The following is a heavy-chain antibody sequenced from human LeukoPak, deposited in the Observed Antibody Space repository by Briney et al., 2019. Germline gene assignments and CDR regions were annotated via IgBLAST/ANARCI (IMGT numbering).Heavy chain of an antibody. CDR2: ISSSSSTI. J-gene: IGHJ5*02. CDR3: ARDPEYYGSGSYKSRFDP. CDR1: GFTFSSYA. Sequence: GGSLRLSCAASGFTFSSYAMSWVRQAPGKGLEWVSYISSSSSTIYYADSVKGRFTISRDNARNSLSLQMNSLRAEDTAMYYCARDPEYYGSGSYKSRFDPWGQGTLVTVSS. D-gene: IGHD3-10*01. V-gene: IGHV3-48*01.